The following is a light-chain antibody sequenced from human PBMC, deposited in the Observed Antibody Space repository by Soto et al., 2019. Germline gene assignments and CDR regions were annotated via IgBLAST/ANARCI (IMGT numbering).Light chain of an antibody. CDR1: GSSIGAGYG. CDR3: QSYDSNLSEV. Sequence: QSVLTQPPSVPGAPGQTVTISCTGSGSSIGAGYGVQWYQQLPGTAPRLLIYGSDDRPSGVPDRFSASVSGNSASLAITGLQTEDEAVYYCQSYDSNLSEVFGPGTKVTVL. J-gene: IGLJ1*01. V-gene: IGLV1-40*01. CDR2: GSD.